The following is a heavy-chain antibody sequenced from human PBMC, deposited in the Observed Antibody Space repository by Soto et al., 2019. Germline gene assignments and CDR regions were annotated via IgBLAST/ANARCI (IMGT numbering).Heavy chain of an antibody. CDR2: IYYRAST. D-gene: IGHD2-8*01. J-gene: IGHJ4*02. Sequence: PSESLSLTCTVSGGSLTRYYWGCIRKAPGKGLEWIGYIYYRASTKNNPALKSRVTISVDTSKTRCSVKLSSVTAADTAVYYCARVYAYYFDYWGQGTRVTVSS. V-gene: IGHV4-59*01. CDR3: ARVYAYYFDY. CDR1: GGSLTRYY.